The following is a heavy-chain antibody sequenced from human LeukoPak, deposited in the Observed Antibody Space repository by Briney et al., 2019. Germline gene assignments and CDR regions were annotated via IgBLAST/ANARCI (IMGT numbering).Heavy chain of an antibody. D-gene: IGHD3-22*01. CDR1: GGSISSSNW. Sequence: SGTLSLTCAVSGGSISSSNWWSWGRQPPGKGPEWIGEIYHSGSTNYNPSLTSRVTISVDKSKNQFSLKLSSVTAADTAVYYCAREHYYDSNYFDYWGQGTLVTVSS. CDR2: IYHSGST. J-gene: IGHJ4*02. V-gene: IGHV4-4*02. CDR3: AREHYYDSNYFDY.